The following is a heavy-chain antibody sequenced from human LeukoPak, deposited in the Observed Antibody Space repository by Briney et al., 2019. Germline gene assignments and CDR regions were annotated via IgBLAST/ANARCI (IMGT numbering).Heavy chain of an antibody. CDR3: ARRPQGMVGATFDS. CDR2: IYYSGGT. CDR1: GGSISSSSYY. D-gene: IGHD1-26*01. J-gene: IGHJ4*02. V-gene: IGHV4-39*01. Sequence: SSETLSLTCTVSGGSISSSSYYWGWIRQPPGKGLEWIGSIYYSGGTYYNPSLKSRVTISVDTSKNQFSLRLTSVTAADTAVYYCARRPQGMVGATFDSWGQGILVTVSS.